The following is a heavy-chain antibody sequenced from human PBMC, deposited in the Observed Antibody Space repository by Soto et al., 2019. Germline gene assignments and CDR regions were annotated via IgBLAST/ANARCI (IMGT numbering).Heavy chain of an antibody. D-gene: IGHD3-3*01. CDR1: GFTFVDYG. CDR2: INWNGGST. CDR3: AKGNYDFWSGYYAPDYYYYMDV. Sequence: GGSLRLSCAASGFTFVDYGMSWIRQAPGKGLEWVSGINWNGGSTDYADSVKGRFTISRDNSKNSLYLQMNSLRAEDTAVYYCAKGNYDFWSGYYAPDYYYYMDVWGKGTTVTVSS. J-gene: IGHJ6*03. V-gene: IGHV3-20*04.